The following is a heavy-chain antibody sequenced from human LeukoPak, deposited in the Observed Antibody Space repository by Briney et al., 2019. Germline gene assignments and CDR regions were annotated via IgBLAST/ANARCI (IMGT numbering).Heavy chain of an antibody. D-gene: IGHD2/OR15-2a*01. J-gene: IGHJ4*02. Sequence: GSLRLSCAASGFPFSGYTMTWVRQAPGRGLEWVTYIWYDGSDANYADPVKGRFTISRDNSKNTLYLQMNSLRAEDTAVYYCARYTTGHGFDVWGQGTLVTVSS. CDR3: ARYTTGHGFDV. V-gene: IGHV3-33*08. CDR1: GFPFSGYT. CDR2: IWYDGSDA.